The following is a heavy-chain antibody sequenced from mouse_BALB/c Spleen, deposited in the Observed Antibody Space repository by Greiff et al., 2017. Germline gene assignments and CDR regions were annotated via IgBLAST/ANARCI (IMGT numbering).Heavy chain of an antibody. D-gene: IGHD4-1*01. J-gene: IGHJ1*01. Sequence: EVNLVESGGGLVQPGGSRKLSCAASGFTFSSFGMHWVRQAPEKGLEWVAYISSGSSTIYYADTVKGRFTISRDNPKNTLFLQMTSLRSEDTAMYYCARMGRVSYWYFDVWGAGTTVTVAS. CDR2: ISSGSSTI. V-gene: IGHV5-17*02. CDR1: GFTFSSFG. CDR3: ARMGRVSYWYFDV.